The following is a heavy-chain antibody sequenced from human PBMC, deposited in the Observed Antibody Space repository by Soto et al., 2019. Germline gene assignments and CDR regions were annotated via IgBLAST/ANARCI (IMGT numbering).Heavy chain of an antibody. J-gene: IGHJ4*02. D-gene: IGHD4-17*01. Sequence: ASVKVSCKASGYTFTSYGISWVRQAPGQGLEWMGWISAYNGNTNYAQKLQGRVTMTTDTSTSTAYMELRSLRSDDTAVYYCASYDDYGDYGTLRDFDYWGQGTLVTVSS. CDR1: GYTFTSYG. V-gene: IGHV1-18*01. CDR2: ISAYNGNT. CDR3: ASYDDYGDYGTLRDFDY.